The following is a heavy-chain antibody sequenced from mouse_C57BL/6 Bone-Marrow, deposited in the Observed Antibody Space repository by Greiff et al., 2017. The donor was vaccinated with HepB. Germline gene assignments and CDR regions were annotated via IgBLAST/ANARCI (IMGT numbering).Heavy chain of an antibody. CDR1: GYTFTSYW. CDR3: AGLLRGYYAMDY. CDR2: IHPNSGST. J-gene: IGHJ4*01. Sequence: QVQLKQPGAELVKPGASVKLSCKASGYTFTSYWMHWVKQRPGQGLEWIGMIHPNSGSTNYNEKFKSKATLTVDKSSSTAYMQLSSLTSEDSAVYYCAGLLRGYYAMDYWGQGTSVTVSS. D-gene: IGHD2-3*01. V-gene: IGHV1-64*01.